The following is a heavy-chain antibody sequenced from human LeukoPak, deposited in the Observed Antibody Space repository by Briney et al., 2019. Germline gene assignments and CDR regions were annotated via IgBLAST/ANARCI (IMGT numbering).Heavy chain of an antibody. J-gene: IGHJ6*02. V-gene: IGHV4-31*03. CDR3: ARGEPHDYGDHFYGMDV. CDR2: IYYSGST. D-gene: IGHD4-17*01. CDR1: GGSISSGGYY. Sequence: PSQTLSLTCTVSGGSISSGGYYWSWIRQHPGKGLEWIGYIYYSGSTYYNPSLKSRVTISVDTSKNQFSLKLSSVTAADTAVYYCARGEPHDYGDHFYGMDVWGQGTTVTVSS.